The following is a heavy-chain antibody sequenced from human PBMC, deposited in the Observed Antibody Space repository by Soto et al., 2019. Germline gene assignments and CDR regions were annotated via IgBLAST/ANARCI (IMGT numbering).Heavy chain of an antibody. D-gene: IGHD2-2*01. CDR3: ARVGYCISTSCYVWYYYYYGMDV. J-gene: IGHJ6*02. Sequence: GASVKVSCKASGYTFTSYAMHWVRQAPGQGLEWMGWISAYNGNTNYAQKLQGRVTMTTDTSTSTAYMELRSLRSDDTAVYYCARVGYCISTSCYVWYYYYYGMDVWGQGTTVTVSS. CDR1: GYTFTSYA. V-gene: IGHV1-18*01. CDR2: ISAYNGNT.